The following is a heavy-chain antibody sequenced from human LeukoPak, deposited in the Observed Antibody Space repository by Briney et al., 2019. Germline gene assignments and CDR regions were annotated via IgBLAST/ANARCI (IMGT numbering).Heavy chain of an antibody. D-gene: IGHD3-3*01. J-gene: IGHJ4*02. CDR2: ISSSSSTI. Sequence: GGSLRLSCAASGFTFSSYAMSWVRQAPGKGLEWVSYISSSSSTIYYADSVKGRFTISRDNAKNSLYLQMNSLRAEDTALYYCARGFLDFDSWGQGTLVIVSS. V-gene: IGHV3-48*01. CDR3: ARGFLDFDS. CDR1: GFTFSSYA.